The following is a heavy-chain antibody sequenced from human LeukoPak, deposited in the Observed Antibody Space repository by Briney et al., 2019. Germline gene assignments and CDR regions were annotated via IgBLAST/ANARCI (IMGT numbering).Heavy chain of an antibody. CDR3: AREAPLLSDAFDI. Sequence: SVKVSCKASGGTFSSYAISWVRQAPGQGLEWMVGIIPIFGTANYAQKLQGRVTITADESTSTAYMELSSLRSEDTAVYYCAREAPLLSDAFDIWGQGTMVTVSS. J-gene: IGHJ3*02. CDR2: IIPIFGTA. V-gene: IGHV1-69*01. CDR1: GGTFSSYA. D-gene: IGHD2-21*01.